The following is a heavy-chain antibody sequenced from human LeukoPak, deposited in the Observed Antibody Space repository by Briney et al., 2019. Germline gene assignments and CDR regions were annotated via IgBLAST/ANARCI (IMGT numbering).Heavy chain of an antibody. V-gene: IGHV3-48*02. CDR3: AAAGDY. CDR2: ISSTSTT. Sequence: GGSLRLSCAGSEFTFSSFGMNWVRQAPGKGLEWVSHISSTSTTYYADSVKGRFTTSRDNAKNLLYLQMNSLRDEDTAVYYCAAAGDYWGQGTLVTVSS. CDR1: EFTFSSFG. J-gene: IGHJ4*02. D-gene: IGHD3-10*01.